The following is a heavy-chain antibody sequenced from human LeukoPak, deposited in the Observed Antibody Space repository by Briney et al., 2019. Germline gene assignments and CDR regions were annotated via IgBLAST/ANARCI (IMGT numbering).Heavy chain of an antibody. D-gene: IGHD3-3*01. CDR1: GGSISSYY. Sequence: SETLSLTCTVSGGSISSYYWSWIRQPPGKGLEWFGYIYYSGSTNYNPSLKSRVTISVDTSKNQFSLKLSSVTAADTAVYYCARVLDNWFDPWGQGTLVTVSS. CDR3: ARVLDNWFDP. J-gene: IGHJ5*02. V-gene: IGHV4-59*01. CDR2: IYYSGST.